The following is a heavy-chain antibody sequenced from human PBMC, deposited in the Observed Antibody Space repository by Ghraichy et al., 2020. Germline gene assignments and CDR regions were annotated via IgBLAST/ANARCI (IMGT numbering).Heavy chain of an antibody. V-gene: IGHV4-59*01. J-gene: IGHJ5*02. Sequence: VSGGSISSYFWSWIRQPPGKGLEWIGYIYYSGSTSYNPSLKSRVSISVDMSKNQFSLKLSSVTAADTAVYYCAREGYCSGSSCYGSSKYNWFDPWGQGTLVTVSS. CDR2: IYYSGST. CDR3: AREGYCSGSSCYGSSKYNWFDP. D-gene: IGHD2-2*01. CDR1: GGSISSYF.